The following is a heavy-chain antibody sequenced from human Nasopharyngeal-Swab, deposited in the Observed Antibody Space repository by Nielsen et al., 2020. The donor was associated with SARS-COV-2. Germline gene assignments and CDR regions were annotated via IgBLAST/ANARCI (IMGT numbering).Heavy chain of an antibody. D-gene: IGHD3-10*01. J-gene: IGHJ6*02. CDR3: ARVIGAYYGMDV. CDR2: ISYDGSNK. Sequence: GESLKISCAASGFTFSSYAMHWVRPAPGKGLEWVAVISYDGSNKYYADSVKGRFTISRDNSKNTLYLQMNSLRAEDTAVYYCARVIGAYYGMDVWGQGTTVTVSS. V-gene: IGHV3-30-3*01. CDR1: GFTFSSYA.